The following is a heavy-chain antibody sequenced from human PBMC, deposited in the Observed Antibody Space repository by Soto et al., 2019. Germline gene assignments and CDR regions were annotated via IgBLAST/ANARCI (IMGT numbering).Heavy chain of an antibody. CDR1: GFTFSNAW. J-gene: IGHJ6*02. CDR2: IKSKTDGGTT. D-gene: IGHD1-1*01. V-gene: IGHV3-15*01. CDR3: RPKLEPHYYYYGMDV. Sequence: EVQLVESGGGLVKPGGSLRLACAASGFTFSNAWMSWVRQAPGKGLEWVGRIKSKTDGGTTDYAAPVKGRFTISRDDSKNTLYLQMNSLKTEDTAVYYCRPKLEPHYYYYGMDVWGQGTTVTVSS.